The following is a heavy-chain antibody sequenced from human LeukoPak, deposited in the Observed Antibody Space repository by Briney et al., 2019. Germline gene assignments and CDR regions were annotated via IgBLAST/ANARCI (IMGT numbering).Heavy chain of an antibody. J-gene: IGHJ4*02. CDR2: IYYSGST. Sequence: SETLSLTCTVSGGSISSSSYYWGWLRQPPGKGLEWIGSIYYSGSTYYNPSLKSRVTISVDTSKNQFSLKLSSVTAADTAVYYCAREGTDSGYSYGVYFDYWGQGTLVTVSS. D-gene: IGHD5-18*01. V-gene: IGHV4-39*07. CDR3: AREGTDSGYSYGVYFDY. CDR1: GGSISSSSYY.